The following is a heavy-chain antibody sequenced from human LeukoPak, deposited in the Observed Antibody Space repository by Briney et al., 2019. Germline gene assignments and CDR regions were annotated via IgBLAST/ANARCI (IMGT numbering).Heavy chain of an antibody. CDR2: IIPILGIA. V-gene: IGHV1-69*02. Sequence: ASVKVSCKASGGTFSSYTISWVRQAPGQGLEWMGRIIPILGIANYAQKFQGRATITADKSTSTAYMELSSLRSEDTAVYYCARATSANVLLWLGDPNWFDPWGQGTLVTVSS. J-gene: IGHJ5*02. CDR3: ARATSANVLLWLGDPNWFDP. CDR1: GGTFSSYT. D-gene: IGHD3-10*01.